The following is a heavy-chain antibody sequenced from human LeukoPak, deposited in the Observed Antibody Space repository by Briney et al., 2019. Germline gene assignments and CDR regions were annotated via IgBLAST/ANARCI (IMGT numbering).Heavy chain of an antibody. CDR2: INPNSGGT. CDR3: ARVGIGKVRGAANYYYYYMDV. CDR1: GYTFTGYY. J-gene: IGHJ6*03. D-gene: IGHD3-10*01. Sequence: GASVKVSCKASGYTFTGYYMHWVRQATGQGLEWMGWINPNSGGTNYAQKFQGRVTMTRDTSISTAYMELSRLRSDDTAVYYCARVGIGKVRGAANYYYYYMDVWGKGTTVTVSS. V-gene: IGHV1-2*02.